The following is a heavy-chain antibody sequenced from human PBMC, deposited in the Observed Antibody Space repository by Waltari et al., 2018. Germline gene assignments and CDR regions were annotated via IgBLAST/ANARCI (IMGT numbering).Heavy chain of an antibody. CDR2: IYTSGRA. V-gene: IGHV4-61*09. D-gene: IGHD3-3*01. CDR1: GVSMRSGEYY. CDR3: ALVRVVNAFDI. Sequence: QVQLQESGPGLVKPLQTLSLTCTVSGVSMRSGEYYWSWIRQPAGKGLEWIGYIYTSGRATYNPSRKSRVSMSIDTFKNQFSLNLKSVTAADTAVYYCALVRVVNAFDIWGQGTMVTVSS. J-gene: IGHJ3*02.